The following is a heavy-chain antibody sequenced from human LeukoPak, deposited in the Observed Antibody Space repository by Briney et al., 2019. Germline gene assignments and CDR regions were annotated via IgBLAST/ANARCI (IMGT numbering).Heavy chain of an antibody. J-gene: IGHJ4*02. V-gene: IGHV1-18*01. Sequence: GASVKVSCKASGYTFTSYGISWVRQAPGQGLEWMGWVSGYNGNTNYVPKLQGRVTMTTDTSTSTAYMELRSLRSDDTAAYHCARDSGQRGYINWGQGALVTVSS. CDR3: ARDSGQRGYIN. CDR1: GYTFTSYG. CDR2: VSGYNGNT. D-gene: IGHD5-18*01.